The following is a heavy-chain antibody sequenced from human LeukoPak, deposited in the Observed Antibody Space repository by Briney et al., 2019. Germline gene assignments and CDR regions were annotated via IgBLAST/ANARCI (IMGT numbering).Heavy chain of an antibody. CDR1: GYTFTSYY. CDR3: ARDIISSGLDDAFDI. D-gene: IGHD3-10*01. Sequence: ASVKVSCKASGYTFTSYYMHWVRQAPGQGLEWMGIINPSGGSTSYAQKFQGRVTITADKSTSTAYMELSSLRSEDTAVYYCARDIISSGLDDAFDIWGQGTMVTVSS. CDR2: INPSGGST. J-gene: IGHJ3*02. V-gene: IGHV1-46*01.